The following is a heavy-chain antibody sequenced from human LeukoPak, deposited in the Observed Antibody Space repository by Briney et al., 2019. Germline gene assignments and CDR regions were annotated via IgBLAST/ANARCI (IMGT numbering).Heavy chain of an antibody. J-gene: IGHJ4*02. V-gene: IGHV4-59*08. D-gene: IGHD3-3*01. CDR1: GGSISHYY. CDR3: ARHGDSGSGYYDY. CDR2: IYYSGST. Sequence: ETLSLTCTVSGGSISHYYWSWIRQPPGKGLEWIGFIYYSGSTNYNSSLKSRVTILVDTSKNQFSLKLSSVTAADTAVYYCARHGDSGSGYYDYWGQGTLVTVSS.